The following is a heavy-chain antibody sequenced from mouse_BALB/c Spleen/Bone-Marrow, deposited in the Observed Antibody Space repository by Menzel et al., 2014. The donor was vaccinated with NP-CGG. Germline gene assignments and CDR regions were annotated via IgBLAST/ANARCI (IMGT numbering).Heavy chain of an antibody. D-gene: IGHD2-2*01. CDR2: INPNNGGT. V-gene: IGHV1-18*01. Sequence: VQLKQSGPELVKPGASVKISCKTSGYTFTKYTMHWVKQSHGKSLEWIGGINPNNGGTSYNQKFKGKATLTVDKSSSTAYMELRSLTSEDSAVYYCARSYGYERSWFAYWGQGTLVTVSA. CDR1: GYTFTKYT. CDR3: ARSYGYERSWFAY. J-gene: IGHJ3*01.